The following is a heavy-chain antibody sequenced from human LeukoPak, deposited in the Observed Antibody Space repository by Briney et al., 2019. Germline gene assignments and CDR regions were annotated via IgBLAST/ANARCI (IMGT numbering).Heavy chain of an antibody. CDR1: GYTFTSYA. CDR2: INTNTGNP. V-gene: IGHV7-4-1*02. D-gene: IGHD3-10*01. CDR3: ARDAAYYGSGSYYNPDYYYYYYMDV. Sequence: ASVKVSCRASGYTFTSYAMNWVRQAPGQGLEWMGWINTNTGNPTYAQGFTGRFVFSLDTSVSTAYLQISSLKAEDTAVYYCARDAAYYGSGSYYNPDYYYYYYMDVWGKGTTVTVSS. J-gene: IGHJ6*03.